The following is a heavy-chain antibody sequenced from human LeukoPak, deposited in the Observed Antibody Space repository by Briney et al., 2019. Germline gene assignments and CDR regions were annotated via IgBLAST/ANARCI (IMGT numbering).Heavy chain of an antibody. V-gene: IGHV3-23*01. D-gene: IGHD3-22*01. CDR3: AKVMVVGRGFDY. Sequence: GGSLRLSCAASGFTFSSYAMSWVRQAPGKGLEWVSAISGSGGGTYYADSVKGRFTISRDNSKNTLYLQMNGLRAEDTAVYYCAKVMVVGRGFDYWGQGTLVTVSS. CDR2: ISGSGGGT. CDR1: GFTFSSYA. J-gene: IGHJ4*02.